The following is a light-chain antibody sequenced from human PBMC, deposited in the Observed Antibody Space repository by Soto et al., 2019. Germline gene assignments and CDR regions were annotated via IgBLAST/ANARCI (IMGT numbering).Light chain of an antibody. CDR2: DAS. V-gene: IGKV3-11*01. CDR3: QQRATWPPGFT. CDR1: QSVSRY. J-gene: IGKJ3*01. Sequence: EIVLTQSPATLSLSPGERATLSCRASQSVSRYLAWYQQKPGQAPRLLIYDASNRATGIPARFSGSGSGTDFTLTLSSLEPDDFAVYFCQQRATWPPGFTFGPGTKVDFK.